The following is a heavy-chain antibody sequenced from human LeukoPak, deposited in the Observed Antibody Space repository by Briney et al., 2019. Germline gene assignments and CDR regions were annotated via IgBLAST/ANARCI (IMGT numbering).Heavy chain of an antibody. Sequence: PSETLSLTCAVYGGSFSGYYWSWIRQPPGKGLEWIGEINHSGSTNYNPSLKSRVTISVDTSKNQFSLKLSSVTAADTAVYYCAREGDYGDYYKPSYYYYGMDVWGQGTMVTVSS. J-gene: IGHJ6*02. CDR2: INHSGST. CDR1: GGSFSGYY. CDR3: AREGDYGDYYKPSYYYYGMDV. D-gene: IGHD4-17*01. V-gene: IGHV4-34*01.